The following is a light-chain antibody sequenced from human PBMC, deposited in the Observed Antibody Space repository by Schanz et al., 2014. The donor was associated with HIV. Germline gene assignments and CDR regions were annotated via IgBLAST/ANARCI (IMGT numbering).Light chain of an antibody. V-gene: IGKV3-15*01. CDR3: QQSNNWPYT. J-gene: IGKJ2*01. CDR2: GAS. Sequence: EIVMTQSPVTLSVSPGERVTLSCRASQSVSSNLAWYQQKPGQAPRLLIYGASTRATGVPARFSGSGSGTEFTLTISSLQSEDFAVYYCQQSNNWPYTFGQGTKLHMK. CDR1: QSVSSN.